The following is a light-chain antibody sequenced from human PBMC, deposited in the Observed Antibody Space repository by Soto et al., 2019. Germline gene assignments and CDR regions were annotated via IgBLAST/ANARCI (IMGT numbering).Light chain of an antibody. CDR2: GAS. Sequence: EIVMTQSPATLSVSPGERATLSCRASQSVSSNLAWYQQIPGQAPRLLIYGASTRATGIPARFSGSGSGTEFTLTISSLQSEDFAVYYCQQRSVWPITFGQGTRLEIK. V-gene: IGKV3-15*01. CDR1: QSVSSN. CDR3: QQRSVWPIT. J-gene: IGKJ5*01.